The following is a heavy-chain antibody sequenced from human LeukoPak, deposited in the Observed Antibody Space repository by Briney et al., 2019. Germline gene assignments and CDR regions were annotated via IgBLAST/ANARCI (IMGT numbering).Heavy chain of an antibody. Sequence: SETLSLTCTVSGGSISSSSYYWGWIRQPPVKGLEWIGSIYYSGSTYYNPSLKSRVTISVDTSKNQFSLQLNSVTPEDTAVYYCALAAAGTAGGRLGFDPWGQGTLVTVSS. CDR1: GGSISSSSYY. CDR3: ALAAAGTAGGRLGFDP. D-gene: IGHD6-13*01. J-gene: IGHJ5*02. CDR2: IYYSGST. V-gene: IGHV4-39*07.